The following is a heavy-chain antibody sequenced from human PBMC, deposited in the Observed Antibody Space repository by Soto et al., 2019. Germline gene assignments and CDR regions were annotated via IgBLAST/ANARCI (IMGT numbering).Heavy chain of an antibody. CDR1: GGSISSGGYF. CDR3: ARGDCSGGSCYYFDY. Sequence: PSETLSLTCAVSGGSISSGGYFWSWIRRHPGKGLEWIGFIFYSGSTFYNPSLKSPVTISVDTSKNQFSLKLTSVTAADTAVYYCARGDCSGGSCYYFDYWGQGTMVTVSS. D-gene: IGHD2-15*01. CDR2: IFYSGST. V-gene: IGHV4-31*11. J-gene: IGHJ4*02.